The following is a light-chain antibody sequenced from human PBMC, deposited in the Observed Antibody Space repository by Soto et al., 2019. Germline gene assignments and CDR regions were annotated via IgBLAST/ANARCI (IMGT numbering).Light chain of an antibody. J-gene: IGLJ1*01. CDR2: AVN. V-gene: IGLV2-8*01. Sequence: QSVLTQPPSASGSPGQSVTISFTGTSSDVGGYQYVSWYQQYPGKAPKLIIYAVNKRPSGVPDRFSGSRSGNTASLTVSGLQAEDEADYYCSSYAGSNNYVFGTRTKVTVL. CDR1: SSDVGGYQY. CDR3: SSYAGSNNYV.